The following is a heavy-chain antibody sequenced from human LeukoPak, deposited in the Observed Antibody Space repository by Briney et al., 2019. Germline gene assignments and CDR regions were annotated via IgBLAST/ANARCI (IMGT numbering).Heavy chain of an antibody. CDR3: ARAAISKDGSGYFY. CDR2: ISTYNGNT. J-gene: IGHJ4*02. CDR1: GYTFTGYY. V-gene: IGHV1-18*04. Sequence: GASVKVSCKASGYTFTGYYMHWVRQAPGQGLEWMGWISTYNGNTNYAQKVQGRVTLTTDTSTSTAYMELRSLRSDDTALYYCARAAISKDGSGYFYWGQGTLVTVSS. D-gene: IGHD3-22*01.